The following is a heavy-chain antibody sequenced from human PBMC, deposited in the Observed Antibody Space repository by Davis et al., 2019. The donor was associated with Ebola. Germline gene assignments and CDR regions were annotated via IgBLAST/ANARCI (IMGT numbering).Heavy chain of an antibody. J-gene: IGHJ4*02. Sequence: GESLKISCAASGFTFSSYWMSWVRQAPGRGLEWVGRIKSKTDGGTTDYAAPVKGRFTISRDDSKNTLYLQMNSLKTEDTAVYYCTTEGPRIQLHWGQGTLVTVSS. CDR2: IKSKTDGGTT. D-gene: IGHD5-18*01. V-gene: IGHV3-15*01. CDR3: TTEGPRIQLH. CDR1: GFTFSSYW.